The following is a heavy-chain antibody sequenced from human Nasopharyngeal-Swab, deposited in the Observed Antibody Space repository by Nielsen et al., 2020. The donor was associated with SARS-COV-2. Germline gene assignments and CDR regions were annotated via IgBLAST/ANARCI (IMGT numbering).Heavy chain of an antibody. J-gene: IGHJ4*02. Sequence: GESLKISCAASGFTFSNYWMIWARQAPGKGLEWVANINQDGSEKYYVDSVRGRFTISRDNAKNSLSLQMNSLRVEDTAVYYCVRSIAAATAYWGQGTLVTVSS. D-gene: IGHD1-26*01. CDR1: GFTFSNYW. V-gene: IGHV3-7*01. CDR3: VRSIAAATAY. CDR2: INQDGSEK.